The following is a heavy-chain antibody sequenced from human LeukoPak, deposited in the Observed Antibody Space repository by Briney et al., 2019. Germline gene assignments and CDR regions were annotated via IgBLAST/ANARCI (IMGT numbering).Heavy chain of an antibody. CDR2: IVVGSGNT. CDR1: GFTFTSSA. D-gene: IGHD3-22*01. J-gene: IGHJ3*02. Sequence: ASVKVSCKASGFTFTSSAMQWVRQARGQRLEWIGWIVVGSGNTNYAQKFQERVTITRDMSTSTAYMELRSLRSDDTAVYYCVRDPPTFYDSSGYYLSEGGYDAFDIWGQGTMVTVSS. CDR3: VRDPPTFYDSSGYYLSEGGYDAFDI. V-gene: IGHV1-58*02.